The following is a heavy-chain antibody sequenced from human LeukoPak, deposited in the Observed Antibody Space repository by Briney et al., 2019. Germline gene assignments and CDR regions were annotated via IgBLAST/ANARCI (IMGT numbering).Heavy chain of an antibody. D-gene: IGHD1-26*01. Sequence: GGSLRLSCAASGFTFTNAWMNWVRQAPGKGLEWVSYISSSSSTIYYADSVKGRFTISRDNAKNSLYLQMNSLRAEDTAVYYCARGYDYWGQGTLVTVSS. CDR1: GFTFTNAW. J-gene: IGHJ4*02. CDR2: ISSSSSTI. V-gene: IGHV3-48*01. CDR3: ARGYDY.